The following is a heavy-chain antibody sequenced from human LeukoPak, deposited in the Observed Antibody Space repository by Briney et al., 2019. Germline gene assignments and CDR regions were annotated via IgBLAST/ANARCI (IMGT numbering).Heavy chain of an antibody. Sequence: SETLSLTCTVSGGSISSSSYYWGWIRQPPGKGLEWIGSIYYSGSTYYNPSLKSRVTISVDTSKNQFSLKLRSVTAADTAVYYCARDYRSTATIGSNTYYMDVWGKGTTVTVSS. CDR1: GGSISSSSYY. CDR2: IYYSGST. J-gene: IGHJ6*03. CDR3: ARDYRSTATIGSNTYYMDV. V-gene: IGHV4-39*07. D-gene: IGHD4-11*01.